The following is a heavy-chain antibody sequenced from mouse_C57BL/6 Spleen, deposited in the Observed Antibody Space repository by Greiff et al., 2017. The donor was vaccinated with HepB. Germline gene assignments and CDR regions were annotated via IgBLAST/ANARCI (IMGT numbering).Heavy chain of an antibody. V-gene: IGHV5-4*03. CDR2: ISDGGSYT. J-gene: IGHJ2*01. CDR3: ARVSYSFDY. CDR1: GFTFSSYA. Sequence: EVKVEESGGGLVKPGGSLKLSCAASGFTFSSYAMSWVRQTPEKRLEWVATISDGGSYTYYPDNVKGRFTISRDNAKNNLYLQMSHLKSEDTAMYYCARVSYSFDYWGQGTTLTVSS. D-gene: IGHD1-1*01.